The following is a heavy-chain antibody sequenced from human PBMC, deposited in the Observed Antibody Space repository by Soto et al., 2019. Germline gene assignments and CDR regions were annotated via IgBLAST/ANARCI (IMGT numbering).Heavy chain of an antibody. J-gene: IGHJ4*02. CDR1: GFTFSSYW. CDR3: ASEYYYDSSGYNY. D-gene: IGHD3-22*01. Sequence: GGSLRLSCAASGFTFSSYWMHWVRQAPGKGLVWVSRINSDGSSTSYADSVKGRFTISRDNAKNTLYLQMNSLRAEDTAVYYCASEYYYDSSGYNYWGQGTLVPSPQ. V-gene: IGHV3-74*01. CDR2: INSDGSST.